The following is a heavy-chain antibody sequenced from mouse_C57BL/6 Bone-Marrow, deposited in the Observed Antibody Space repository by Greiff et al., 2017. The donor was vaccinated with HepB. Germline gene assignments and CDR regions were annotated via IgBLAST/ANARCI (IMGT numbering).Heavy chain of an antibody. CDR3: AREGGFPY. J-gene: IGHJ2*01. CDR1: GYSITSGYN. Sequence: EVQLVESGPGLVKPSQSLSLTCSVTGYSITSGYNWNWIRQLPGNKLEWMGYISYDGSNNYNPTLKNRISITRDTSKNQFFLKLNSVTTEDTATYYCAREGGFPYWGQVTTLTVSS. CDR2: ISYDGSN. V-gene: IGHV3-6*01.